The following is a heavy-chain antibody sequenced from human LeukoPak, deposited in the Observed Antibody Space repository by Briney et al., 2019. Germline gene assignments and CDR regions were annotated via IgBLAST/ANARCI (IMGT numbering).Heavy chain of an antibody. CDR1: GYSFTSYW. CDR3: ARDATYGPTFDY. CDR2: ISAYNGNT. V-gene: IGHV1-18*04. Sequence: GESLKISCKGSGYSFTSYWIGWVRQAPGQGLEWMGWISAYNGNTNYAQKLQGRVTMTTDTSTSTAYMELRSLRSDDTAVYYCARDATYGPTFDYWGQGTLVTVSS. D-gene: IGHD3-10*01. J-gene: IGHJ4*02.